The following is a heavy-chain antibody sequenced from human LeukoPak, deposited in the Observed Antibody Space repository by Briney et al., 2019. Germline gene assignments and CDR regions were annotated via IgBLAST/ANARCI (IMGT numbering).Heavy chain of an antibody. CDR3: ATWAATILGTDC. CDR2: IKEDGSET. J-gene: IGHJ4*02. Sequence: PGESLRLSCAASGFIFKKYWMNWVRQVPGKGLECLANIKEDGSETYYADSVKGRFTISRDNSKNTLFLQMDSLRAEDTAVYYCATWAATILGTDCWGQGTLVTVSS. CDR1: GFIFKKYW. V-gene: IGHV3-7*01. D-gene: IGHD3-3*01.